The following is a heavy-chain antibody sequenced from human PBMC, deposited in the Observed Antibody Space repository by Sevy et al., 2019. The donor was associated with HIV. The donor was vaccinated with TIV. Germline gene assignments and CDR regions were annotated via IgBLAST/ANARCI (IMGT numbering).Heavy chain of an antibody. D-gene: IGHD3-22*01. CDR2: ISYDGNNQ. CDR3: ASQYYFDSRRFDS. CDR1: GFTFSNYA. J-gene: IGHJ4*02. V-gene: IGHV3-30-3*01. Sequence: GGSLRLSCGGSGFTFSNYAMHWVRQAPGKGLEWVAVISYDGNNQYYADSVKGRFTISRDNSKNTLFLQLSSLSAEDTAIYFWASQYYFDSRRFDSWGQGTLVTVSS.